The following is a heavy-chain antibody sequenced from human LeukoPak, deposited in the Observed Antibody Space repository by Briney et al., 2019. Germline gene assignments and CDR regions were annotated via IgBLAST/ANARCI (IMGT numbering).Heavy chain of an antibody. J-gene: IGHJ5*02. Sequence: PGGSLRLSCAASGFTFSSYEMTWVRQAPGKGLEWVSYISSSGSTTHYADSVKGRFTFSRDNAKNSLYLQMNSLRAEDTAVYYCAKAGAVRFDPWGQGTLVTVSS. CDR1: GFTFSSYE. CDR2: ISSSGSTT. CDR3: AKAGAVRFDP. V-gene: IGHV3-48*03. D-gene: IGHD3-10*01.